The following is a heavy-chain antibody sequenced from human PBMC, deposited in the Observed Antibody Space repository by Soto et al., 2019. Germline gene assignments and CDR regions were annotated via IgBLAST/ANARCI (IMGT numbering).Heavy chain of an antibody. J-gene: IGHJ6*02. CDR1: GFTFSSYA. D-gene: IGHD6-19*01. Sequence: GGSLRLSCAASGFTFSSYAMSWVRQAPGKGLEWVSAISGSGGSTYYADSVKGRFTISRDNSKNTLYLQMNSLRAEDTAVYYCAKAQWLGPYYYYGMDVWGQGTTVTVSS. V-gene: IGHV3-23*01. CDR3: AKAQWLGPYYYYGMDV. CDR2: ISGSGGST.